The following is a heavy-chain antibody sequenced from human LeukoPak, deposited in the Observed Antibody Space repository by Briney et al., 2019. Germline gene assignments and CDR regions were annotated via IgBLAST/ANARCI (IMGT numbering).Heavy chain of an antibody. Sequence: PSETLSLTCTVSGYSISSGYYWGWIRQPPGKGLEWIGSIYHSGSTYYNPSLKSRVTISVDTSKNQFSLKLSSVTAADTAVYYCARGSGDGYFDYWGQGTLVTVSS. D-gene: IGHD4-17*01. J-gene: IGHJ4*02. CDR2: IYHSGST. V-gene: IGHV4-38-2*02. CDR3: ARGSGDGYFDY. CDR1: GYSISSGYY.